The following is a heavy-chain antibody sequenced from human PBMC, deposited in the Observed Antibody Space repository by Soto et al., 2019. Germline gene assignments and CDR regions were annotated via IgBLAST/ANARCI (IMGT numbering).Heavy chain of an antibody. CDR1: GFTFSSYA. Sequence: PGGSLRLSCAASGFTFSSYAMSWVRLAPGKGLEWVSAISGSGGSTYYADSVKGRFTISRDNSKNTLYLQMNSLRAEDTAVYYCAKSSDSGWYFGYWGQGTLVTVSS. J-gene: IGHJ4*02. D-gene: IGHD6-19*01. CDR3: AKSSDSGWYFGY. CDR2: ISGSGGST. V-gene: IGHV3-23*01.